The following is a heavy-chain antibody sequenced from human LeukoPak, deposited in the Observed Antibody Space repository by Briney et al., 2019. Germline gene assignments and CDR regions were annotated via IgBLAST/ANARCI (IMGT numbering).Heavy chain of an antibody. CDR1: GFTFTSSA. Sequence: SVKVSCKASGFTFTSSAMQWVRQARGQRLEWIGWIVVGSGNTNYAQKFQERVTITRDMSTSTAYMELSSLRSEDTAVYYCAAYLYYGSGYDCWGQGTLVTVSS. V-gene: IGHV1-58*02. CDR3: AAYLYYGSGYDC. J-gene: IGHJ4*02. CDR2: IVVGSGNT. D-gene: IGHD3-10*01.